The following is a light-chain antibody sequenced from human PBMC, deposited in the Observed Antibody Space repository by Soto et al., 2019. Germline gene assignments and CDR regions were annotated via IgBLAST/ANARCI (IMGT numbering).Light chain of an antibody. CDR3: QQYGRP. J-gene: IGKJ1*01. CDR2: GAS. CDR1: QSVRSN. Sequence: EIVMTQSPATLSVSPGERATLSCRASQSVRSNLAWYQQKPGQAPRLLIHGASSRATGIPDRFSGSGSGTDFTLTISRLEPEDFGVYYCQQYGRPFGQGTKVDI. V-gene: IGKV3-20*01.